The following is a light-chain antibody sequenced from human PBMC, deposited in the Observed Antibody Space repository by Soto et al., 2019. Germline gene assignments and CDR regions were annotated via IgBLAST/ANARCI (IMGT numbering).Light chain of an antibody. Sequence: DIQVTQSPSSLSASVGDRVTLTCRASQDISTYLNWYQHKPGKAPKLLIYAASTLENGVTSRVSGSRSGTAFTLTISSLQPEDFATYYCQQSYILPWTFGQGTKVDI. CDR3: QQSYILPWT. J-gene: IGKJ1*01. CDR1: QDISTY. V-gene: IGKV1-39*01. CDR2: AAS.